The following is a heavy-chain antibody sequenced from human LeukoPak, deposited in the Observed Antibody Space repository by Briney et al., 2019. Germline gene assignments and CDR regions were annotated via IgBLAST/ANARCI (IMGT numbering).Heavy chain of an antibody. D-gene: IGHD6-13*01. CDR3: AKGGSSSWDYFDY. V-gene: IGHV3-30*02. CDR1: GFIFSSYE. J-gene: IGHJ4*02. Sequence: PGGSLRLSCAASGFIFSSYEMNWVRQAPGKGLEWVAFIRYDGNVKHYADSVKGRFTISRDNSKNTLFLQMNSLRGEDTAVYYCAKGGSSSWDYFDYWGQGTPVTVSS. CDR2: IRYDGNVK.